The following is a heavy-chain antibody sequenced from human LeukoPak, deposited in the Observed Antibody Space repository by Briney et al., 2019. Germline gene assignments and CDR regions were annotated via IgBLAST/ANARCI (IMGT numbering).Heavy chain of an antibody. V-gene: IGHV3-30*18. CDR3: AKDRYGSGTNWFDP. J-gene: IGHJ5*02. CDR1: GFTFSGYT. CDR2: ILHDGSKK. D-gene: IGHD3-10*01. Sequence: GRSLRLSCSASGFTFSGYTMHSVRQAPGKWLEWVAVILHDGSKKYYAESLKGRFTISRDNSKNTLFLQMNSLSTEDTAYYYCAKDRYGSGTNWFDPWGQGTLVIVSS.